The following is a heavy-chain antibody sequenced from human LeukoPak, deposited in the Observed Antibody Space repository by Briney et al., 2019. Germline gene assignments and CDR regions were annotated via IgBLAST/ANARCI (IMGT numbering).Heavy chain of an antibody. CDR3: SRDRIDDAFDI. D-gene: IGHD2-15*01. CDR2: IYPSGST. J-gene: IGHJ3*02. CDR1: GGSISSYY. Sequence: SETLSLTCTVSGGSISSYYWSWIRQPAGKGLEWIGRIYPSGSTYYSPSLKSRVTMSVDTSKNQFSLKLSSVTAADTAVYYCSRDRIDDAFDIWGQGTRVTVSS. V-gene: IGHV4-4*07.